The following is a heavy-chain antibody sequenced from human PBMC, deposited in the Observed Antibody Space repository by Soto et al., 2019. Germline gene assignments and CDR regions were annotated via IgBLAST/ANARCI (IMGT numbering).Heavy chain of an antibody. CDR3: ARDLGGQIVDY. J-gene: IGHJ4*02. CDR2: ISGYNGNT. V-gene: IGHV1-18*01. Sequence: QVQLVQSGAEVKKPGASVKVSCKASGYTFTSYGISWVRQAPGQGLEWMGWISGYNGNTKYAQKLQGRVTMTTDTSTSTAYKELSSLRSDDTAVYYCARDLGGQIVDYWGKGTLVTVSS. D-gene: IGHD3-3*01. CDR1: GYTFTSYG.